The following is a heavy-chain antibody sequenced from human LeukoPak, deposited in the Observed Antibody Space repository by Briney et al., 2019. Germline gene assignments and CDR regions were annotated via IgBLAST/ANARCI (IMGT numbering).Heavy chain of an antibody. J-gene: IGHJ4*02. Sequence: SETLSLTCNVSCVSINIYYWSWLRQTPGKGLEWIGRSHGSGSTNYNPSLKNRVTISIDKSKNHLSLSLRSVTAADTALYFCARDGGYDSGVFDFWGQGTLVTVSS. CDR1: CVSINIYY. CDR2: SHGSGST. V-gene: IGHV4-4*07. D-gene: IGHD3-22*01. CDR3: ARDGGYDSGVFDF.